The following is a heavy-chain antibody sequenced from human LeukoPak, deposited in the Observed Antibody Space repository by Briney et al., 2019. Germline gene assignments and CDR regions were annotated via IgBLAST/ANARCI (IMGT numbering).Heavy chain of an antibody. CDR1: GFSFSSHA. CDR2: ISGNGHGT. Sequence: PGRSLRLSCAASGFSFSSHAMHWVRQAPGKGLEYVSAISGNGHGTWYGDSVKGRFSISRDNSEQMLYLQMGSLRAEDMAVYYCASSLSGGGRYWGQGTLVTVSS. V-gene: IGHV3-64*02. CDR3: ASSLSGGGRY. J-gene: IGHJ4*02. D-gene: IGHD2-15*01.